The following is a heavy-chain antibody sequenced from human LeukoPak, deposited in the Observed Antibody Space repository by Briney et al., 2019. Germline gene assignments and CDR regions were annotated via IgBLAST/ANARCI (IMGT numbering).Heavy chain of an antibody. CDR2: ISAYNGNT. D-gene: IGHD6-19*01. Sequence: ASVKVSCKASGYTFTSYGISWVRQAPGQGLEWMGWISAYNGNTNYAQKLQGRVTMTTDTSTSTAYMELRSLRSDDTAVYYCARGRGQWLVKGYRPFDYWGQGTLVTVSS. CDR3: ARGRGQWLVKGYRPFDY. V-gene: IGHV1-18*01. CDR1: GYTFTSYG. J-gene: IGHJ4*02.